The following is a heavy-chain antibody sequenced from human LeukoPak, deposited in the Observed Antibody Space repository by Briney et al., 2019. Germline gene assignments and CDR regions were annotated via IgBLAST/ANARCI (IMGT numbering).Heavy chain of an antibody. Sequence: SETLSLTCAVSGGSISSGGYSWSWIRQPPGKGLEWIGYIYHSGSTYYNPSLKSRVTISVDRSKNQFSLKLSSVTAADTAVYYCAARTKRPYYDFWSGYSSWGQGTLVTVSS. CDR1: GGSISSGGYS. CDR3: AARTKRPYYDFWSGYSS. V-gene: IGHV4-30-2*01. CDR2: IYHSGST. D-gene: IGHD3-3*01. J-gene: IGHJ5*02.